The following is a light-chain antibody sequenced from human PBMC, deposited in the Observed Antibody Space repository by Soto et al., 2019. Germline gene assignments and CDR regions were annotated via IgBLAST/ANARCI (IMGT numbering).Light chain of an antibody. J-gene: IGKJ2*01. CDR2: GAS. V-gene: IGKV3-15*01. CDR1: QSVSSN. CDR3: QQYNNWLPYT. Sequence: EIVMTQSPATLSVSPGERATLSCRASQSVSSNLAWYQQKPCQAPRLLIYGASTRATSIPARFSGSASGTEFTLTICGLQSEDFAVYYCQQYNNWLPYTFGQGTKLEIK.